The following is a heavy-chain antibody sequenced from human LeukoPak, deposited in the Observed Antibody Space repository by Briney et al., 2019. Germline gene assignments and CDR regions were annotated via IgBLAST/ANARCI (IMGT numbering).Heavy chain of an antibody. V-gene: IGHV3-30*18. CDR3: AKDGRDGYMAYFDY. CDR1: GFTFSSYA. J-gene: IGHJ4*02. D-gene: IGHD5-24*01. Sequence: KSGGSLRLSCAASGFTFSSYAMSWVRQAPGKGLEWVAVISYDGSNKYYADSVKGRFTISRDNSKNTLYLQMNSLRAEDTAVYYCAKDGRDGYMAYFDYWGQGTLVTVSS. CDR2: ISYDGSNK.